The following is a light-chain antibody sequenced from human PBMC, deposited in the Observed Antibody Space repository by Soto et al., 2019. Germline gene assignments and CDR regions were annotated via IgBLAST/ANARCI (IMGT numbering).Light chain of an antibody. V-gene: IGKV3D-20*02. CDR2: GAS. CDR1: QSVSSSY. CDR3: QQRSDWPPIT. Sequence: EIVLTQSPGTLSLSPGERSTLSWRASQSVSSSYLAWYQQKPGQAPRLLIYGASSRATGIPDRFSGRGSGTDFTLTISSLEPEDFAVYYCQQRSDWPPITFGQGTRLENK. J-gene: IGKJ5*01.